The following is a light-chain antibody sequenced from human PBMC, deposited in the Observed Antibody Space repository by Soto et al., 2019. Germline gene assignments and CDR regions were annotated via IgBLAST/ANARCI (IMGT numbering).Light chain of an antibody. CDR2: GAS. Sequence: DLQLTQSPPSLSASVGDRVTITCRASQSIRTYLNWYQQKPGKAPQLLIYGASSLRSGVPSRFSGGGSGTDFTLTISSLQPEDFATYYCQQNYNVVTFGQGTKVQIK. J-gene: IGKJ1*01. CDR3: QQNYNVVT. V-gene: IGKV1-39*01. CDR1: QSIRTY.